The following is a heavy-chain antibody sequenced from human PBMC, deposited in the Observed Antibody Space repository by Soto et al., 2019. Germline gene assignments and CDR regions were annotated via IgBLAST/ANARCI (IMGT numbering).Heavy chain of an antibody. J-gene: IGHJ3*02. V-gene: IGHV3-30-3*01. D-gene: IGHD1-26*01. CDR3: EGATGQNAFDI. CDR2: ISYDGSNK. Sequence: GSLRLSCAASGFTFSSYAMHWVRQAPGKGLEWVAVISYDGSNKYYADSVKGRFTISRDNSKNTLYLQMNSLRAEDTAVYYCEGATGQNAFDIWGQGTMVTVSS. CDR1: GFTFSSYA.